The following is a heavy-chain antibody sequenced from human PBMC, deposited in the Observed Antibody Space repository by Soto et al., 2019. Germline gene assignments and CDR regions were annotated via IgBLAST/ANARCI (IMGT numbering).Heavy chain of an antibody. CDR3: ARQAGGGRHYYGMDV. Sequence: SETLSLTCTVSGGSISSNSYFWGWIRQPPGKGLEWIANIFYSGSAYYNPSLKSRITISVDTSKNQFSLRLSSVTAADTAVYYCARQAGGGRHYYGMDVWGQGTTVTVSS. CDR1: GGSISSNSYF. J-gene: IGHJ6*02. D-gene: IGHD2-15*01. V-gene: IGHV4-39*01. CDR2: IFYSGSA.